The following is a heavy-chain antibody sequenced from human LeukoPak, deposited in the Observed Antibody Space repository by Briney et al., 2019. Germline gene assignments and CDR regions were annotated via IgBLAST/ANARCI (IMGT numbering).Heavy chain of an antibody. V-gene: IGHV3-30*18. CDR2: ISYDGSNK. CDR1: GFTFSRYW. CDR3: AKTVMTSRNYYYYGMDV. J-gene: IGHJ6*02. Sequence: GGSLRLSCAASGFTFSRYWMHWVRQAPGKGLEWVAVISYDGSNKYYADSVKGRFTISRDNSKNTLYLQMNSLRAEDTAVYYCAKTVMTSRNYYYYGMDVWGQGTTVTVSS. D-gene: IGHD2-8*01.